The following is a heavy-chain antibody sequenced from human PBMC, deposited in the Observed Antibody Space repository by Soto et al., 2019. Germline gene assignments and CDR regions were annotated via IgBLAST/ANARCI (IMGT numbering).Heavy chain of an antibody. D-gene: IGHD1-26*01. V-gene: IGHV3-49*04. CDR1: GFTFGDYA. J-gene: IGHJ6*02. CDR3: TRDSIVGATETHYYYGMDV. CDR2: IRSKAYGGTT. Sequence: PGGSLRLSCTASGFTFGDYAMSWVRQAPGKGLEWVGFIRSKAYGGTTEYAASVKGRFTISRDDSKSIAYLQMNSLKTEDTAVYYCTRDSIVGATETHYYYGMDVWGQGTTVTVSS.